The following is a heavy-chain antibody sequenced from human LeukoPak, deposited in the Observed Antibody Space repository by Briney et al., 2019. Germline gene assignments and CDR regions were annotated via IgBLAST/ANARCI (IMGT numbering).Heavy chain of an antibody. CDR2: IRSKTHGGTT. Sequence: GGSLRLSCTASGFTFVDYAMTWIRQAPGKGLEWVSFIRSKTHGGTTEYAASVKGRFIISRDDSNSIAYLQMNSLKTEDTALYYCTTAPYYESSGYRLDYWGQGNLVTVSS. CDR3: TTAPYYESSGYRLDY. CDR1: GFTFVDYA. J-gene: IGHJ4*02. V-gene: IGHV3-49*03. D-gene: IGHD3-22*01.